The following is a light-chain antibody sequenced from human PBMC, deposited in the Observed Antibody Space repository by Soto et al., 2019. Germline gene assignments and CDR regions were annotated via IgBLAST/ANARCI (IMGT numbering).Light chain of an antibody. CDR1: QSVSNY. CDR3: QHRSNWPLT. J-gene: IGKJ4*01. V-gene: IGKV3-11*01. Sequence: EIVLTQSPATLSLSPGEKATVSCRASQSVSNYLAWYQQRPGQAPRLLIYDASNRAPGIPARFSGSGSGTDFTLTISSLEPEDFAVYYCQHRSNWPLTFGGGTRVEIK. CDR2: DAS.